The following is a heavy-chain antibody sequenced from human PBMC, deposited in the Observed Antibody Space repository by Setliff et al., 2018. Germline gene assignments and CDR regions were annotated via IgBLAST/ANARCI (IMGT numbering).Heavy chain of an antibody. J-gene: IGHJ4*02. CDR1: GASITNINYY. Sequence: KPSETLSLTCTVSGASITNINYYWGSIRQPPGKGLEWIGSIFYSGRTFYNPSLKSRVTISVDTSKNQFSLTLSSVTAADTAVYYCARLPNYVWGSPVDYWGQGTLVTVS. CDR2: IFYSGRT. D-gene: IGHD3-16*01. V-gene: IGHV4-39*01. CDR3: ARLPNYVWGSPVDY.